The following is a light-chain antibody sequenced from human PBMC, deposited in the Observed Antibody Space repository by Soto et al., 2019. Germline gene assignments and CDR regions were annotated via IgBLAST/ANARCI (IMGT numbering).Light chain of an antibody. V-gene: IGKV1-12*01. CDR2: GAS. J-gene: IGKJ4*01. CDR3: QQASSFPLT. CDR1: QGISSW. Sequence: DIRMTQSPSSVSASVGDRVTITCRASQGISSWLAWYQQKPGKAPNLLIFGASILHTGVPPRFSGSGSGTDFTLTINSLQPEDFATYYCQQASSFPLTFGGGTKVEIK.